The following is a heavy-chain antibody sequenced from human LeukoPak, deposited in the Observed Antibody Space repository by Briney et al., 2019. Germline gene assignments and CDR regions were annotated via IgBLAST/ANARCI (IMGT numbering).Heavy chain of an antibody. CDR3: ARETMISWFDP. Sequence: SETLSLTCTVSGGSISSYYWSWIRQPAGKGLDGIGYIYYSGSTYYNPSLKSRVTISVDTSKNQFSLKLSSVTAADTAVYYCARETMISWFDPWGQGTLVTVSS. V-gene: IGHV4-59*06. J-gene: IGHJ5*02. D-gene: IGHD3-22*01. CDR1: GGSISSYY. CDR2: IYYSGST.